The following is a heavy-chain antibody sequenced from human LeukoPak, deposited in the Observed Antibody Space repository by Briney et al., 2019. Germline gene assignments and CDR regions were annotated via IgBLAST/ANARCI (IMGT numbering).Heavy chain of an antibody. CDR2: IYTSGST. J-gene: IGHJ4*02. D-gene: IGHD3-22*01. V-gene: IGHV4-4*07. CDR1: GGSISSYY. CDR3: ARDRWHYDSSGTED. Sequence: SETLSLTCTASGGSISSYYWSWIRQPAGKGLEWIGRIYTSGSTNYNPSLKSRVTMSVDTSKNQFSLKLSSVTAADTAVYYCARDRWHYDSSGTEDWGQGTLVTVSS.